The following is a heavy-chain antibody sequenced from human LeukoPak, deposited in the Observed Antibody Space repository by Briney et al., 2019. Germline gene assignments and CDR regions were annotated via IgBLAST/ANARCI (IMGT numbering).Heavy chain of an antibody. CDR2: IYPGYSDT. CDR3: ARHKYCSGGSCYSGPFGY. Sequence: GESLQISCKASGCCFTSYWNGCVRRMPGKGLEWMGVIYPGYSDTRYSPSFQGQVTISADKSISTAYLQWSSLKASDTAMYYCARHKYCSGGSCYSGPFGYWGQGTLVTVSS. CDR1: GCCFTSYW. D-gene: IGHD2-15*01. J-gene: IGHJ4*02. V-gene: IGHV5-51*01.